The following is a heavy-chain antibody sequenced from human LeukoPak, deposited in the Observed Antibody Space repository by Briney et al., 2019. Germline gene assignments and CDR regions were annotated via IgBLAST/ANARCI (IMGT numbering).Heavy chain of an antibody. CDR1: GFTFSSYA. D-gene: IGHD1-1*01. J-gene: IGHJ5*02. CDR2: ISYDGSNK. CDR3: AREWGTGFDP. V-gene: IGHV3-30-3*01. Sequence: GGSLRLSCAASGFTFSSYAMHWVRPAPGKGLEWVAVISYDGSNKYYADSVKGRFTISRDNSKNTLYLQMNSLRAEDTAVYYCAREWGTGFDPWGQGTLVTVSS.